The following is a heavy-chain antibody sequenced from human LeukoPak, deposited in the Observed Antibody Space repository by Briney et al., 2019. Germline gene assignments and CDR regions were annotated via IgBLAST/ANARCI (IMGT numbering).Heavy chain of an antibody. CDR2: IYSSGNT. D-gene: IGHD3-10*01. V-gene: IGHV4-4*09. J-gene: IGHJ4*02. Sequence: SETLSLTCTVSGVSVSGYYWSWIRQPPGKGLEYIGYIYSSGNTNYNPSLKSRVTISVDTSKNQFSLKLSSVTGADTAVYYCVRHSGYFDYWGQGTLVTVSS. CDR3: VRHSGYFDY. CDR1: GVSVSGYY.